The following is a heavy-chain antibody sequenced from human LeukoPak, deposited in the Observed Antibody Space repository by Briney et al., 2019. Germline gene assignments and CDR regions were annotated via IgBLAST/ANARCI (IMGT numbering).Heavy chain of an antibody. Sequence: SETLSLTCTVSGGSISSSSYYWGWIRQPPGKGLEWIGSIYYSGSTYYNSSLKSRVTISVDTSKNQFSLKLSSVTAADTAVYYCAGTYDSSGYPFDYWGQGTLVTVSS. CDR1: GGSISSSSYY. CDR3: AGTYDSSGYPFDY. D-gene: IGHD3-22*01. CDR2: IYYSGST. J-gene: IGHJ4*02. V-gene: IGHV4-39*01.